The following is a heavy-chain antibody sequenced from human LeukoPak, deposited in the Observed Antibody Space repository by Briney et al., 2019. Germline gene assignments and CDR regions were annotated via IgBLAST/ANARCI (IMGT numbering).Heavy chain of an antibody. Sequence: ASVKVSCKASGYTFTSYYMHWVRQAPGQGLEWMGIINPSGGSTSYAQKFQGRVTMTRDMSTSTVYMELSSLRSEDTAVYYCARLSINPGEDYGGNSGDAFDIWGQGTMVTVSS. CDR2: INPSGGST. CDR1: GYTFTSYY. V-gene: IGHV1-46*01. D-gene: IGHD4-23*01. J-gene: IGHJ3*02. CDR3: ARLSINPGEDYGGNSGDAFDI.